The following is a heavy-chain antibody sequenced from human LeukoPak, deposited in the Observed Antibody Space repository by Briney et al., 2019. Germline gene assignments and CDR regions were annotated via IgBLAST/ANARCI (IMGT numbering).Heavy chain of an antibody. V-gene: IGHV4-34*01. CDR3: ARLIRYSSSWYASDWFDP. D-gene: IGHD6-13*01. CDR2: VNHSGST. J-gene: IGHJ5*02. Sequence: PSETLSLTCAVYGGSFSGYYWSWIRQPPGKGLEWIGEVNHSGSTNYNPSLKSRVTISVDTSKNQFSLKLSSVTAADTAVYYCARLIRYSSSWYASDWFDPWGQGTLVTVSS. CDR1: GGSFSGYY.